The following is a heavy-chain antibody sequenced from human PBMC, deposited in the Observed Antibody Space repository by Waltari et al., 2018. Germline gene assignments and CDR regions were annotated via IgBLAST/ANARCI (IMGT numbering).Heavy chain of an antibody. V-gene: IGHV1-2*06. Sequence: QVQLVQSGAEVKKPGASVKVSCKASGYTFTGYYMHWVRQAPGQGLEWMGRINPNSGGTNYAQKCQGRVTMTRDTSISTAYMELSRLRSDDTAVYYCARGFVSGSYGNYWGQGTLVTVSS. CDR1: GYTFTGYY. CDR2: INPNSGGT. J-gene: IGHJ4*02. D-gene: IGHD1-26*01. CDR3: ARGFVSGSYGNY.